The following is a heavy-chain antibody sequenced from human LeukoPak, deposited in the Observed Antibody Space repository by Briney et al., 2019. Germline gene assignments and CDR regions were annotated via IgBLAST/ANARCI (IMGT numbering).Heavy chain of an antibody. CDR2: IRGTGGTT. CDR3: GKDPNGDYVGAFDF. CDR1: GVTFSDYA. V-gene: IGHV3-23*01. J-gene: IGHJ3*01. D-gene: IGHD4-17*01. Sequence: GGSLRLSCAASGVTFSDYALIWVRQAPGKGLEWISAIRGTGGTTYYADSVKGRCTISRDNSRNTVYLQMNSLRAEDTALYFCGKDPNGDYVGAFDFWGPGTMVTVSS.